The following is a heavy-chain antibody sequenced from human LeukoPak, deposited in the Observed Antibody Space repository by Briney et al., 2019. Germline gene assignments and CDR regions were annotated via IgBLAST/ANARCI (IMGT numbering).Heavy chain of an antibody. CDR1: GFTFDDYA. CDR2: ISWNSGSI. V-gene: IGHV3-9*01. Sequence: GRSLRLSCAASGFTFDDYAMHWVRQAPGEGLEWVSGISWNSGSIGYADSVKGRFTISRDNAKNSLYLQMNSLRAEDTALYYCAKAAGYCSSTSCYGRYYFDYWGQGTLVTVSS. J-gene: IGHJ4*02. D-gene: IGHD2-2*01. CDR3: AKAAGYCSSTSCYGRYYFDY.